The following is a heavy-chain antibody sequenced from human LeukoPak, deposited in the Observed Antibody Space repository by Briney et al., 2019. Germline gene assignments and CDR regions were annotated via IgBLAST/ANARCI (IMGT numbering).Heavy chain of an antibody. CDR1: GFTFSSYA. CDR3: APHESYYYDSSPRY. Sequence: VGSLRLSCAASGFTFSSYAMSWVRQAPGKGLEWVSAISGSGGSTYYADSVKGRFTISRDNSKNTLYLQMNSLRAEDTAVYYCAPHESYYYDSSPRYWGQGTLVTVSS. V-gene: IGHV3-23*01. CDR2: ISGSGGST. D-gene: IGHD3-22*01. J-gene: IGHJ4*02.